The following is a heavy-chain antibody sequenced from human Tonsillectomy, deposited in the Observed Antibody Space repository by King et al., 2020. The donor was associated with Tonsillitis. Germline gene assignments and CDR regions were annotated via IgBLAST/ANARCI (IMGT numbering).Heavy chain of an antibody. D-gene: IGHD1-26*01. CDR1: GYSFTSYD. V-gene: IGHV1-8*01. CDR2: MNPNSGIT. CDR3: VRGRGGSYILLLE. Sequence: QLVQSGSEVKEPGASVKVSCKASGYSFTSYDINLVRQATGQGLEWMGWMNPNSGITGYAQKFQDRVTMTRNTSISTAYMELSSLGSEDTAVYYCVRGRGGSYILLLEWGQGTLVTVSS. J-gene: IGHJ4*02.